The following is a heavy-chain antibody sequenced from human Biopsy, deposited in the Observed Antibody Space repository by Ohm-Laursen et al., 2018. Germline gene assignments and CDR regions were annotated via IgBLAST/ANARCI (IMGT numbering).Heavy chain of an antibody. CDR2: IYYSGST. J-gene: IGHJ3*02. V-gene: IGHV4-61*01. CDR1: GGSVSSGSYY. Sequence: GTLSLTCTVSGGSVSSGSYYWSWIRQPPGKGLEWIGYIYYSGSTNYNPSLKSRVTISVDTSRNQFPLKLSSVTAADTAVYYCAGRPWPNAFDIWGQGTMVTVSS. D-gene: IGHD5-12*01. CDR3: AGRPWPNAFDI.